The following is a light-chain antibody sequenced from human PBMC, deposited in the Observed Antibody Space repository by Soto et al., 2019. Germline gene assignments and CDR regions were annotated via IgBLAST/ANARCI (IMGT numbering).Light chain of an antibody. V-gene: IGKV3-20*01. J-gene: IGKJ1*01. CDR3: QHYGRSPS. CDR1: QIIGSAY. Sequence: ETTLTQSPDTLSLSPGEGATLSCRASQIIGSAYLAWYQQKPGQAPRLLIFGASTRATGTPPRFSGSGSGTDFTLTISALESEDVGVYYCQHYGRSPSFGRGTKVEIK. CDR2: GAS.